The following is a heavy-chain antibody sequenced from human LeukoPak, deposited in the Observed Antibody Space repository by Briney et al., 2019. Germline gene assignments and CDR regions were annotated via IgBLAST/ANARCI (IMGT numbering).Heavy chain of an antibody. D-gene: IGHD4-17*01. Sequence: GGSLRLSCAASGFTFSNYAMNWVRQAPGKGLEWVGRIKSKTDGGTTDYAAPVKGRFTILRDDSKNTLYLQMNSLKTEDTAVYYCSGRLDYGDDYWGQGTLVTVSS. V-gene: IGHV3-15*01. CDR2: IKSKTDGGTT. CDR1: GFTFSNYA. J-gene: IGHJ4*02. CDR3: SGRLDYGDDY.